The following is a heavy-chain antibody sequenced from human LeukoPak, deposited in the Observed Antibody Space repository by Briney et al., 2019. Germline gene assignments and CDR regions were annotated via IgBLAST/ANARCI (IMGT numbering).Heavy chain of an antibody. J-gene: IGHJ3*02. CDR2: IYSGGST. Sequence: GGSLRLSCAASGVTVSNNYMSWVRQAPGKGLEWVSVIYSGGSTYYADSVKGRFTISRDDSKNTLYLQMGSLRAEDTALYYCARDNAVLDMWGQGTMVTVAS. CDR3: ARDNAVLDM. D-gene: IGHD2/OR15-2a*01. V-gene: IGHV3-53*01. CDR1: GVTVSNNY.